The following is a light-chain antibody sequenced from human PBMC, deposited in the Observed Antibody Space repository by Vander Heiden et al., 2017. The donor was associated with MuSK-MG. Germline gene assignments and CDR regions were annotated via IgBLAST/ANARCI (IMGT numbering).Light chain of an antibody. V-gene: IGLV2-8*01. CDR2: YVT. Sequence: QSALTQPPSASGSPAQSVTISCTGTSSDVGGYNHVSWFQQHPGKPPKLTTYYVTKRPPGVTDRLFCFKAGKTAVPEAIGRQAEDEEDDYCRQSAGNSNYYIFGGGTKVTVL. CDR1: SSDVGGYNH. CDR3: RQSAGNSNYYI. J-gene: IGLJ1*01.